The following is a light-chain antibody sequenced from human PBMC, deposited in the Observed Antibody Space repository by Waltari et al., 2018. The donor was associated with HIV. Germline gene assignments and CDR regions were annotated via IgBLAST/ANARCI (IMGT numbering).Light chain of an antibody. CDR1: SRDVGGYNL. Sequence: QSALTQPPSASGSPGQSVTISCTGTSRDVGGYNLASWSQQLPGRAPKLMIYDVTKRPSRVPDRFSGSKSGNTASLTVSGLQAEDEADYFCSSYSGSNTLVFGGGTKLTVL. V-gene: IGLV2-8*01. J-gene: IGLJ2*01. CDR2: DVT. CDR3: SSYSGSNTLV.